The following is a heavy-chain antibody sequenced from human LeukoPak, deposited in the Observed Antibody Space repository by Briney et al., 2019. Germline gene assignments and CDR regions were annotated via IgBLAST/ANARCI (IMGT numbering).Heavy chain of an antibody. CDR1: GLTFSSSW. CDR2: INPDGNKK. J-gene: IGHJ4*02. CDR3: ARDLAYSRLDY. Sequence: GGSLKLSCAVSGLTFSSSWMDWVRQAPGKGLEWVASINPDGNKKYSADSVKGRFTISRDNAENSLYLQMNSLRVEDTAFYYCARDLAYSRLDYWGQGMLVTVSS. D-gene: IGHD5-18*01. V-gene: IGHV3-7*01.